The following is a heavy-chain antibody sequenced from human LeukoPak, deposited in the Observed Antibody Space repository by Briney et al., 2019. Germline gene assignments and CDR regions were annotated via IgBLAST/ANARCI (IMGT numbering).Heavy chain of an antibody. V-gene: IGHV3-48*01. CDR2: ISSSSSTI. J-gene: IGHJ4*02. CDR1: GFTFSSYS. D-gene: IGHD6-13*01. CDR3: ARAIGPGIVAAGTLGYFDY. Sequence: GGSLRLSCAASGFTFSSYSMNWVRQAPGKGLEWVSYISSSSSTIYYADSVKGRFTISRDNAKNSLYLQMNSLRAEDTAVYYCARAIGPGIVAAGTLGYFDYWGQGTLVTVSS.